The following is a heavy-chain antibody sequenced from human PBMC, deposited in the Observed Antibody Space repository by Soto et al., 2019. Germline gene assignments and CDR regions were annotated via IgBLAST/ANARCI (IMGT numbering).Heavy chain of an antibody. Sequence: QVQLVESGGGVVQPGTSLRLSCEASGFAFNKFGMHWVRQAPGKGLEWVAFISYDGSYQYYADSVQGRLTITRDNSMNMLNMQFNSLKREDTAVYYCAKGGEVGGVLGDHWGQGTLVTVSS. CDR3: AKGGEVGGVLGDH. CDR2: ISYDGSYQ. V-gene: IGHV3-30*18. CDR1: GFAFNKFG. D-gene: IGHD1-26*01. J-gene: IGHJ4*02.